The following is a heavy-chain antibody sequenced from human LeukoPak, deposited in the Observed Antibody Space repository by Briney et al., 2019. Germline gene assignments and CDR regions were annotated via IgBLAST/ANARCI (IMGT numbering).Heavy chain of an antibody. J-gene: IGHJ4*02. Sequence: GESLKISCKGSGYSFTSYWIGWVRQMPGKGLEWMGIIHPGDSDTRYSPSFQGQVTISADKSISTAYLQWSSLKASDTAMYYCARAYQRLGYLSLPDYWGQGTLVTVSS. D-gene: IGHD3-16*02. CDR1: GYSFTSYW. CDR3: ARAYQRLGYLSLPDY. CDR2: IHPGDSDT. V-gene: IGHV5-51*01.